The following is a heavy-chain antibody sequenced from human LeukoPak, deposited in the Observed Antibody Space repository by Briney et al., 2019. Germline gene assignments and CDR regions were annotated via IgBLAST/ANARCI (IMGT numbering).Heavy chain of an antibody. Sequence: ASVKVSCKASGYTFTGYYMHWVRQAPGQGLEWMGWINPNSGGTNYAQKFQGRVTMTRDTSSTTAYMEMTGLTSDDTAVYYCARGGGSWDYWGQGTLVTVSS. CDR2: INPNSGGT. D-gene: IGHD1-26*01. J-gene: IGHJ4*02. CDR1: GYTFTGYY. V-gene: IGHV1-2*02. CDR3: ARGGGSWDY.